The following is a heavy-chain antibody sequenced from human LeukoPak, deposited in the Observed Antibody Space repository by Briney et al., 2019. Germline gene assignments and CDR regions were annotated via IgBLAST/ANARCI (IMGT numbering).Heavy chain of an antibody. D-gene: IGHD3-22*01. CDR3: AHFDSSGGPDY. CDR2: INHSGST. CDR1: GGSFSGYY. Sequence: PSETLSPTCAVYGGSFSGYYWSWIRQPPGKGLEWIGEINHSGSTNYNPSLKSRVTISVDTSKNQFSLKLSSVTAADTAVYYCAHFDSSGGPDYWGQGTLVTVSS. V-gene: IGHV4-34*01. J-gene: IGHJ4*02.